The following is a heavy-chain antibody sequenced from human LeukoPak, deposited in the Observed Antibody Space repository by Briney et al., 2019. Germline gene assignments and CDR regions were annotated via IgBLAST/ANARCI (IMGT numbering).Heavy chain of an antibody. V-gene: IGHV4-39*07. CDR1: GGSISTTSYY. J-gene: IGHJ5*02. D-gene: IGHD6-19*01. CDR3: ARDRARDRGFSSGWLGADWFDP. CDR2: IAYSGST. Sequence: PSETLSLTCTVSGGAVSGGSISTTSYYWGWIRQPPGKGLEWIGSIAYSGSTYYNPSLKSRVTISVDTSKNQFSLKLSSVTAADTAVYYCARDRARDRGFSSGWLGADWFDPWGQGTLVTVSS.